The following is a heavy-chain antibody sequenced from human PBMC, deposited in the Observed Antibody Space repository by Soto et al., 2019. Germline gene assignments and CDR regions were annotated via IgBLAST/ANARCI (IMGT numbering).Heavy chain of an antibody. CDR3: ARDAMAYDSSGYYYLDY. V-gene: IGHV3-48*02. J-gene: IGHJ4*02. CDR1: GFTFSSYS. Sequence: EVQLVESGGGLVQPGGSLRLSCAASGFTFSSYSMNWVRQAPGKGLEWVSYISSSSSTIYYADSVKGRFTISRDNAKNSLYLQMNSLRDEDTAVYYCARDAMAYDSSGYYYLDYWGQGTLVTVSS. D-gene: IGHD3-22*01. CDR2: ISSSSSTI.